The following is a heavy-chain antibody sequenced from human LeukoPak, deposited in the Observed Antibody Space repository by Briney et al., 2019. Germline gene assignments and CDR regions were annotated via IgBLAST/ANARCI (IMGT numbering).Heavy chain of an antibody. CDR3: ARVPDDSSAELFDL. CDR2: MNPNSGNT. CDR1: GYTFTGYY. D-gene: IGHD3-22*01. V-gene: IGHV1-8*02. J-gene: IGHJ2*01. Sequence: GASVKVSCKASGYTFTGYYMHWVRQAPGQGLEWMGWMNPNSGNTGYAQKFQGRVTMTRNTSISTAYMELSSLRSEDTAVYYCARVPDDSSAELFDLWGRGTLVTVSS.